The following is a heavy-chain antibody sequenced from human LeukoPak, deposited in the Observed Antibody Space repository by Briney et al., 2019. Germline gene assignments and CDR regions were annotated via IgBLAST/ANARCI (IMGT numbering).Heavy chain of an antibody. V-gene: IGHV3-30*02. CDR1: GFTFSSYG. Sequence: PGGSLRLSCAASGFTFSSYGIHWVRQAPGKGLEWVAFIRYDGSNKYYADSVKGRFTISRDNSKNTLYLQMNSLRAEDTAVYYCAREGMVYASDYWGQGTLVTVSS. CDR2: IRYDGSNK. CDR3: AREGMVYASDY. J-gene: IGHJ4*02. D-gene: IGHD2-8*01.